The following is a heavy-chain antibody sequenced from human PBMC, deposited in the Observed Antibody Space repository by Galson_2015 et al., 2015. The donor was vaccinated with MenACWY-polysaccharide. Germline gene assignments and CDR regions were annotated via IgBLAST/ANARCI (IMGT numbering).Heavy chain of an antibody. CDR1: GSRFRHSG. CDR3: AREDITIAVHALDA. V-gene: IGHV3-33*01. J-gene: IGHJ3*01. Sequence: SLRLSCAAPGSRFRHSGMHWVRQVPGKGLEWVAEIQHDGSKIEYADSVNGRFTISRDNSKNTLFLEMNSLGAEDTAVYYCAREDITIAVHALDAWGQGRSVIV. D-gene: IGHD3-3*01. CDR2: IQHDGSKI.